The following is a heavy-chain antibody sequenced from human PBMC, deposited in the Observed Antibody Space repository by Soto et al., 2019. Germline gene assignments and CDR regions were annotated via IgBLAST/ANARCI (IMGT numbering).Heavy chain of an antibody. CDR2: IVVGSGNT. CDR1: GFTFTSSA. CDR3: ARAEGGYSSSFSDS. D-gene: IGHD6-6*01. V-gene: IGHV1-58*01. J-gene: IGHJ3*02. Sequence: SVKVSCKASGFTFTSSAVQWVRQARGQRLEWIGWIVVGSGNTNYAQKFQDRVTITRDISTSTAYMELSSLRSEDTAVYYCARAEGGYSSSFSDSWGQGSSVTVSS.